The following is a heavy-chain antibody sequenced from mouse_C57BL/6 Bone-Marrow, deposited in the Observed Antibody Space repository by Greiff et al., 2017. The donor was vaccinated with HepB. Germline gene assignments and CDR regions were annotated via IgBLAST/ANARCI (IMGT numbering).Heavy chain of an antibody. J-gene: IGHJ1*03. Sequence: EVKLVESGGGLAQPGGSLKLSCAASGFTFSDYGMAWVRQAPRKGPEWVAFISNLAYSIYYADTVTGRFTISRENAKNTLYLEMSSLRSEDTAMYYCARQGDSRYFDVWGTGTTVTVSS. CDR1: GFTFSDYG. CDR2: ISNLAYSI. CDR3: ARQGDSRYFDV. V-gene: IGHV5-15*01.